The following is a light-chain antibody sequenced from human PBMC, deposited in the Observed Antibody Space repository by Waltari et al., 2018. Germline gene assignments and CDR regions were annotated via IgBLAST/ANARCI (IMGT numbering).Light chain of an antibody. J-gene: IGLJ3*02. V-gene: IGLV2-14*03. Sequence: QSALTQPASVSGSPGPSITISCSGASSAVGAYNYVSWYPQHPGKAPRLLIHDVSIRPSGVSNRFSGSKSGNTASLAISGLQAEDEADYYCSSYTITSTRVFGGGTKVTVL. CDR2: DVS. CDR1: SSAVGAYNY. CDR3: SSYTITSTRV.